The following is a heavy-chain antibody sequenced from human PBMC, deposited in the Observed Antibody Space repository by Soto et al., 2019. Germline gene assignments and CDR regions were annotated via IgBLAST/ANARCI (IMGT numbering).Heavy chain of an antibody. CDR3: HGTIKAVEMATTTFDY. CDR1: GGTFSGYA. J-gene: IGHJ4*02. CDR2: IIPIFGTA. Sequence: SVKVSCKASGGTFSGYAISWVRQAPGQGLEWMGGIIPIFGTANYAQKFQGRVTITADESTSTAYMELSSLRSEDTAVYYCHGTIKAVEMATTTFDYWGQGTLVTVSS. D-gene: IGHD1-1*01. V-gene: IGHV1-69*13.